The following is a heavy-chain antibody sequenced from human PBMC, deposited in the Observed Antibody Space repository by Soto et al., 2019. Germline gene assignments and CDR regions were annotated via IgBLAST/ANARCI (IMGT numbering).Heavy chain of an antibody. J-gene: IGHJ4*02. CDR1: GFTFSSYG. Sequence: LRLSCAASGFTFSSYGMHWVRQAPGKGLEWVAVISYDGSNKYYADSVKGRFTISRDNSKNTLYLQMNSLRAEDTAVYYCAKGGWLVRREFDYWGQGTLVTVSS. CDR3: AKGGWLVRREFDY. CDR2: ISYDGSNK. V-gene: IGHV3-30*18. D-gene: IGHD6-19*01.